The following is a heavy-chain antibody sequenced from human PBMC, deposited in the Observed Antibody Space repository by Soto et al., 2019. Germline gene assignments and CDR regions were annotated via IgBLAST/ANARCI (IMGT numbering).Heavy chain of an antibody. V-gene: IGHV4-59*01. Sequence: SETLSLTCTVSGGSISSYYWSWIRQPPGKGLEWIGYIYYNGNTNYNPSLKRRVTRSVDTSNTPYSLKLSSVTAADTAVYYCARVLGRIGTLDYWGQGTLVTVSS. D-gene: IGHD1-26*01. CDR2: IYYNGNT. CDR3: ARVLGRIGTLDY. J-gene: IGHJ4*02. CDR1: GGSISSYY.